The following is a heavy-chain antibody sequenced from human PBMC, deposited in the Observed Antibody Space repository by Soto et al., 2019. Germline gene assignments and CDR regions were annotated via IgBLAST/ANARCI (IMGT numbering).Heavy chain of an antibody. V-gene: IGHV3-73*01. J-gene: IGHJ4*02. CDR1: GFTFSGSG. D-gene: IGHD6-19*01. CDR3: TTLSSSGWFDY. Sequence: EVQLAESGGGLVQPGGSLKVSCAASGFTFSGSGLHWVRQASGKGLEWVGRIRNKANSYATAYAASVKGRFTISRDDSKNTGYLQMSSLKTEDTAVYYCTTLSSSGWFDYWGQGTLVTVSS. CDR2: IRNKANSYAT.